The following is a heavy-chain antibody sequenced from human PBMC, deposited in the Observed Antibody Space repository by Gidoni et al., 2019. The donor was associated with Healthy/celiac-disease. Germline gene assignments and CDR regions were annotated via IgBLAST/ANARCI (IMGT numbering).Heavy chain of an antibody. CDR2: ISGSGGSP. D-gene: IGHD3-22*01. V-gene: IGHV3-23*01. CDR1: GGTVSSDA. Sequence: EVQQWESGGGWVQPGGSRRLAWAASGGTVSSDAMSWGRQAPGKGLGWVSAISGSGGSPYSADSVQGRFTISRAHSKNPLYLQMPSLRAEDTAVYYCAKDAQRSYDPFYYYYGMDVWGQGTTVTVSS. J-gene: IGHJ6*02. CDR3: AKDAQRSYDPFYYYYGMDV.